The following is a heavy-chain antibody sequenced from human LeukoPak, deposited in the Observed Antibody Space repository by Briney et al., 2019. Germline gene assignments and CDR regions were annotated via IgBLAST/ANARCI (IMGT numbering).Heavy chain of an antibody. CDR2: INPKNGGT. CDR3: AREPPYTGHCDITTCDVSRFDL. J-gene: IGHJ4*02. V-gene: IGHV1-2*02. D-gene: IGHD2-2*01. Sequence: ASVKVSCKASRNIFTGYFIHWVRQAPGQGLEWMGWINPKNGGTNPAEKFQGRVTMTRDTSLSTAFMELTGLTSDDTAVYFCAREPPYTGHCDITTCDVSRFDLWGQGTLVAVSS. CDR1: RNIFTGYF.